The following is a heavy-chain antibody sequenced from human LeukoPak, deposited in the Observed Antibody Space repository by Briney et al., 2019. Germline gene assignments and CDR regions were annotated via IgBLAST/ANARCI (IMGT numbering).Heavy chain of an antibody. J-gene: IGHJ6*03. CDR2: IYYSGST. CDR1: GGSISSYY. CDR3: AKDPMWFGEGEYKYYMDV. D-gene: IGHD3-10*01. Sequence: SETLSLTCTVSGGSISSYYWSWIRQPPGKGLEWIGYIYYSGSTNYNPSLKSRVTISVDTSKNQFSLKLSSVTAADTAVYYCAKDPMWFGEGEYKYYMDVWGKGTTVTVSS. V-gene: IGHV4-59*01.